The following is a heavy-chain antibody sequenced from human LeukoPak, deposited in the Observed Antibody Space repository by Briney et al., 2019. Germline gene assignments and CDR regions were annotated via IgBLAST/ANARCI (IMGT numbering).Heavy chain of an antibody. CDR3: ARGRDSYGLWRKYYYYYMDV. V-gene: IGHV1-18*01. J-gene: IGHJ6*03. CDR2: ISTYNGNS. Sequence: GASVKVSCKASGYTFTSYGITWVRQAPGQGLEWMGWISTYNGNSNYAQKLQGRVTMTTDTSTSTAYMELSSLRSEDTAVYYCARGRDSYGLWRKYYYYYMDVWGKGTTVTVSS. D-gene: IGHD5-18*01. CDR1: GYTFTSYG.